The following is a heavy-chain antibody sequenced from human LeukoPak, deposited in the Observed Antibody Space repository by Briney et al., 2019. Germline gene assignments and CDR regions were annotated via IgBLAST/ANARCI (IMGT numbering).Heavy chain of an antibody. CDR1: GFAFTTYA. CDR2: ISYDESYK. D-gene: IGHD3-3*01. V-gene: IGHV3-30*01. CDR3: AREKIFGQAYFDN. Sequence: GGSLRLSCAASGFAFTTYAMHWVRQAPGKGLEWVTFISYDESYKEYAESVKGRFTISRDDSKNTVYLQMNSLRREDTAVYYCAREKIFGQAYFDNWGQGTLVTASS. J-gene: IGHJ4*02.